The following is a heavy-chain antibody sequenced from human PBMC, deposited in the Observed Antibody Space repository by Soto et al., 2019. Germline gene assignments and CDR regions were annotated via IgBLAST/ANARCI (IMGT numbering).Heavy chain of an antibody. CDR2: ISGSGYST. CDR1: GFTFSSYA. Sequence: EVQLLESGGGLVQPGGSLRLSCEASGFTFSSYAMRWVRQAPGKGLEWVSAISGSGYSTYYADSVKGRFTISRDNSKNTLYLQMNSLRAEDTAVYYCAKTLYYYDTSGYQWGQGTLVTVSS. V-gene: IGHV3-23*01. CDR3: AKTLYYYDTSGYQ. J-gene: IGHJ4*02. D-gene: IGHD3-22*01.